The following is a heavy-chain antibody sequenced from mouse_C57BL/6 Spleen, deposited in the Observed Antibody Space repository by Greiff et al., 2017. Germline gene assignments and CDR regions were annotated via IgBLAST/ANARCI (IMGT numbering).Heavy chain of an antibody. J-gene: IGHJ2*01. CDR1: GYTFTSYW. CDR3: ARINTGKTYYFDY. Sequence: VQLQQPGAELVRPGTSVKMSCKASGYTFTSYWMHWVKQRPGQGLEWIGVIDPADSYTNYNQKFKGKATLTVDTSSSTAYMQLSSLTSEDSAVYYWARINTGKTYYFDYWGQGTTLTVSS. V-gene: IGHV1-59*01. D-gene: IGHD1-1*01. CDR2: IDPADSYT.